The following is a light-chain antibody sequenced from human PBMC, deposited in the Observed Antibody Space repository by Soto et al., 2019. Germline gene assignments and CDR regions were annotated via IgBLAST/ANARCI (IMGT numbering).Light chain of an antibody. CDR1: QSVSSSS. Sequence: ETVLTQSPGTLSLSPGERATLSCRASQSVSSSSLAWYQQRPGQAPRLLIYGTSSRATGIPDRFSGSGSGTDFTLTISRLEPEDFAVYYCQQYGSSGRTFGQGTKVDIK. J-gene: IGKJ1*01. CDR2: GTS. CDR3: QQYGSSGRT. V-gene: IGKV3-20*01.